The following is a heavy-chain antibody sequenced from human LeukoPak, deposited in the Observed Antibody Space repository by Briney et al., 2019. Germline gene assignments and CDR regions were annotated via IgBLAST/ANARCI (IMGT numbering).Heavy chain of an antibody. CDR1: GDSISSYY. J-gene: IGHJ5*02. V-gene: IGHV4-59*08. CDR2: IYYSGST. D-gene: IGHD3-22*01. CDR3: ARLYYDSSRYPNWFDP. Sequence: SSETLSLTCIVSGDSISSYYWSWIRQPPGKGLEWIGYIYYSGSTNYNPSLKSRVTISVDTSKNQFSLKLSSVTAADTAVYYCARLYYDSSRYPNWFDPWGQGTLVTVSS.